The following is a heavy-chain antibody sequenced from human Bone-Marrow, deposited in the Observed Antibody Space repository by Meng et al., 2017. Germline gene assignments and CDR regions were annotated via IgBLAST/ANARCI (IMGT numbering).Heavy chain of an antibody. V-gene: IGHV4-61*01. Sequence: SETLSLTCTVSGGSVSSGSYYWSWIRQPPGKGLEWIGYIYYSGSTNYNPSLKSRVTISVDTSKNQFSLKLSSVTAADTAVYYCARDGEYYDSSGYQDAFDIWGHGTMVTVSS. CDR1: GGSVSSGSYY. J-gene: IGHJ3*02. CDR3: ARDGEYYDSSGYQDAFDI. D-gene: IGHD3-22*01. CDR2: IYYSGST.